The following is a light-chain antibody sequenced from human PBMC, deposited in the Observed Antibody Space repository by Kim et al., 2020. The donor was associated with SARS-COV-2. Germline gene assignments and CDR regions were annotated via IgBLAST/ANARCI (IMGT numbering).Light chain of an antibody. CDR1: RSIGNH. CDR3: QQSDITPYS. Sequence: DIQMTQSPSSLSASVGDRVTITCRASRSIGNHLNWYQQRRGKAPNLLIYAASNLQTGVSSRLSGSESGTDFTLSIRNLQPEDAATYYCQQSDITPYSFGQEPKLEI. V-gene: IGKV1-39*01. CDR2: AAS. J-gene: IGKJ2*01.